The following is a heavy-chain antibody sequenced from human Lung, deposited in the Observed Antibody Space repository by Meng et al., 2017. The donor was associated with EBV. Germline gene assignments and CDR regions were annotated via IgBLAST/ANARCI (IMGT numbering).Heavy chain of an antibody. V-gene: IGHV3-53*01. CDR2: IYSGGST. Sequence: VAVVAGGGGVSRPGGSLRLSCAVSGFTVSSNYMSWVRQAPGKGLEWVSVIYSGGSTYYADSVKGRFTISRDNSKNTLYLQMNSLRAEDTAVYYCASEDDSSGYFRYWGQGTLVTVSS. D-gene: IGHD3-22*01. CDR1: GFTVSSNY. J-gene: IGHJ4*02. CDR3: ASEDDSSGYFRY.